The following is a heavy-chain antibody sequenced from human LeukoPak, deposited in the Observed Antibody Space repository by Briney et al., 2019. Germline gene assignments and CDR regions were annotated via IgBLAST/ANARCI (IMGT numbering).Heavy chain of an antibody. J-gene: IGHJ4*02. Sequence: GGSLRLSCAASGFTFSNYGMNWVRQAPGKGLEWVSYIGSSSSPIYYADSVKGGFTISRDNAKNSLYLQMNSLRDEDTAVYYCARAMRSGYDYWGQGTLVTVSS. CDR2: IGSSSSPI. CDR1: GFTFSNYG. V-gene: IGHV3-48*02. D-gene: IGHD5-12*01. CDR3: ARAMRSGYDY.